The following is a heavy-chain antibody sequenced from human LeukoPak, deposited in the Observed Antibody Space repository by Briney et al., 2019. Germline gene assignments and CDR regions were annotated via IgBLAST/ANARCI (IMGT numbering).Heavy chain of an antibody. Sequence: GRSLRLSCAASGFTFSNYAMHWVRQAPGKGLEWVAVISIDGSNEYYADSVKGRFTISRDNSKSTLYVQMNSLRPEDTAVYYCVRAAWGYCSSGSCPWGAFDVWGQGTVVTGSS. CDR2: ISIDGSNE. CDR1: GFTFSNYA. J-gene: IGHJ3*01. CDR3: VRAAWGYCSSGSCPWGAFDV. D-gene: IGHD2-15*01. V-gene: IGHV3-30*04.